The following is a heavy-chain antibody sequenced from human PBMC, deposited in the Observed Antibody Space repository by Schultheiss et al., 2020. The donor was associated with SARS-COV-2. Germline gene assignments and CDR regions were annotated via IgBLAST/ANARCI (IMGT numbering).Heavy chain of an antibody. D-gene: IGHD2-2*01. CDR3: AKDRGTMTLSFFDY. CDR1: GFTFSTYA. J-gene: IGHJ4*02. V-gene: IGHV3-23*01. Sequence: GESLKISCAASGFTFSTYAMTWVRQAPGKGLEWVSFISGRGGSTSYADSVKGRVTISRDNSKNTLYLQMNSLRAEDTAVYYCAKDRGTMTLSFFDYWGQGTLVTVSS. CDR2: ISGRGGST.